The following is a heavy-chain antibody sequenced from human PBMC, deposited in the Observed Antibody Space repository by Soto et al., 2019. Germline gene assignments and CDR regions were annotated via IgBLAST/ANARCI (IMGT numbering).Heavy chain of an antibody. J-gene: IGHJ6*02. CDR3: ATGRGLYYYYGMDV. CDR2: ISGSGGST. D-gene: IGHD3-10*01. V-gene: IGHV3-23*01. Sequence: EVQLLESGGGLVQPGGSLRLSCAASGFTFSSYAMSWVRQAPGNGLEWVSAISGSGGSTYYADSVKGRFTISRDNSKNTLYLQMNNLRAEDTAVYYCATGRGLYYYYGMDVWGQGTTVTVSS. CDR1: GFTFSSYA.